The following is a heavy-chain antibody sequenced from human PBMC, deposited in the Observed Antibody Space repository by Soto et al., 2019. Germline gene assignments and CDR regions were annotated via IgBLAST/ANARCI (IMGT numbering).Heavy chain of an antibody. J-gene: IGHJ6*02. Sequence: QVQLVQSGAEVQKPGSSVKVSCKASGGTFSSYAISWVRQAPGHGLEWMGGIIPIFGTANYAQKYQGRVTINADESTSTADMVLSSLRSEDTAVYYCERDKLEMATTTVYYYDGMHVLGQGTTVPVSS. V-gene: IGHV1-69*01. D-gene: IGHD5-12*01. CDR3: ERDKLEMATTTVYYYDGMHV. CDR1: GGTFSSYA. CDR2: IIPIFGTA.